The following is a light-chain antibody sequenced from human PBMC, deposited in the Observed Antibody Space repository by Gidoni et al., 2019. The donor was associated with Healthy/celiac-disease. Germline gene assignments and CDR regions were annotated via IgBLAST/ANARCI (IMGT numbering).Light chain of an antibody. Sequence: QSALPQPASVSGSPGQSITIPCPGTSSGVGGYNYVSWYQQHPGKAPKLMIYDVSNRPSGVANRFSGSKSGNTASLTISGLQAEDEDDYYCSSYTSSSTLGVFGGGTKLTVL. V-gene: IGLV2-14*03. CDR1: SSGVGGYNY. CDR3: SSYTSSSTLGV. J-gene: IGLJ2*01. CDR2: DVS.